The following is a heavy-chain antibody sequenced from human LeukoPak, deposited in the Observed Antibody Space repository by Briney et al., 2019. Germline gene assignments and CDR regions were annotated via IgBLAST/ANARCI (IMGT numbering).Heavy chain of an antibody. Sequence: GGSLRLSCAASGFSFNRHGMHWVRQAPGKGLEWVAVIWYDGSNEYYADSVKGRFTISRDSSKNTLHLEMNSLRAEDTSVYYCAREISIFVNAFALWGQGTMVTVSS. J-gene: IGHJ3*01. V-gene: IGHV3-33*01. CDR3: AREISIFVNAFAL. CDR2: IWYDGSNE. CDR1: GFSFNRHG.